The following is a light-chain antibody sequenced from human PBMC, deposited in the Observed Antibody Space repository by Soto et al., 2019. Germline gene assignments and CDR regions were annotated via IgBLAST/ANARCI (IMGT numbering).Light chain of an antibody. J-gene: IGKJ1*01. CDR1: QTISSW. V-gene: IGKV1-5*03. CDR2: KAS. CDR3: QQYNSFSEA. Sequence: DIQMTQSPSTLSGSVGDRVTITCRASQTISSWLAWYQQKPGKAPKLLIYKASTLKSGVPSRLSGSGSGTEFTLPISSLQPDEFATYYCQQYNSFSEAFGQGTKVDIK.